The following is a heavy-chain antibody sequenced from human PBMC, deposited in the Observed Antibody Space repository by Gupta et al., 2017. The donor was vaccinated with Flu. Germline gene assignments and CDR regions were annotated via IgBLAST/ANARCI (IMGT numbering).Heavy chain of an antibody. CDR3: AKDNSASSLSFDY. Sequence: EVQLVESGGGLVQPGRSLRLSCAASGFTFGDYAIHWVRQLPGRGLEWVSSISWKSGTIGYADSVKGRFTISRDNTKTSLYLQMNSLRAEDTALYYCAKDNSASSLSFDYWGQGTLVTVSS. J-gene: IGHJ4*02. CDR1: GFTFGDYA. V-gene: IGHV3-9*01. CDR2: ISWKSGTI. D-gene: IGHD6-6*01.